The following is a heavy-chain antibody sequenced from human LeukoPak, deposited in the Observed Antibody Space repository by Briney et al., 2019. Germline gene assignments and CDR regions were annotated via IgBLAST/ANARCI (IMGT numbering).Heavy chain of an antibody. J-gene: IGHJ4*02. V-gene: IGHV4-59*01. Sequence: SETLSLTCTVSGFSISSYYWSWIRQPPGEGLEWIGYIYYSGSTNYNPSLKSRVIISVDTSKNQFSLKLSSVTAADTAVYYCARDLTSVGAAHFDYWGQGTLVTVSS. D-gene: IGHD1-26*01. CDR2: IYYSGST. CDR1: GFSISSYY. CDR3: ARDLTSVGAAHFDY.